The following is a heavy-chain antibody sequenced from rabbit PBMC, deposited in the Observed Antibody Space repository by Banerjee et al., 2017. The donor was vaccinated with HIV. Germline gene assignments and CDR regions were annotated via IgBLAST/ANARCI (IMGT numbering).Heavy chain of an antibody. CDR2: IYAGGSGDT. Sequence: QEQLEESGGDLVKPEGSLTLTCTASGFSFSSTYWICWVRQAPGKGPEWIACIYAGGSGDTYYASWAKGRFTISKTSSTTVTLQMTSLTAADTATYFCARDLPISGGFSFDLWGPGTLVTVS. J-gene: IGHJ4*01. D-gene: IGHD1-1*01. CDR1: GFSFSSTYW. CDR3: ARDLPISGGFSFDL. V-gene: IGHV1S45*01.